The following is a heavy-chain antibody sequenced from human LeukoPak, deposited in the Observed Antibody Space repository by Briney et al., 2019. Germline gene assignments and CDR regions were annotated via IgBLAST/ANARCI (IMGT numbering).Heavy chain of an antibody. Sequence: GGSLRLSCAASGFTFSSYAMHWVRQAPGKGLEWVAVISYDGSNKYYADSVKGRFTISRDNSRNTLYLQMNSLRAEDTAVYYCARALNGFDIWGPGTLVTVSS. CDR2: ISYDGSNK. J-gene: IGHJ3*02. CDR3: ARALNGFDI. CDR1: GFTFSSYA. V-gene: IGHV3-30*14.